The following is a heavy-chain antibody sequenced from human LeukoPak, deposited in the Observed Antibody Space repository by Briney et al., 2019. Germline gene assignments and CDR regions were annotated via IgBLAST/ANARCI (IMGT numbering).Heavy chain of an antibody. V-gene: IGHV3-30*02. J-gene: IGHJ4*02. D-gene: IGHD6-19*01. CDR3: ARDGPDSSGWYV. CDR1: GFTFSSYG. CDR2: IRYDGSNK. Sequence: GGSLRLSCAASGFTFSSYGMYWVRQAPGKGLEWVAFIRYDGSNKYYADSVKGRFTISRDNSKNTLYLQMNSLRAEDTAVYYCARDGPDSSGWYVWGQGTLVTVSS.